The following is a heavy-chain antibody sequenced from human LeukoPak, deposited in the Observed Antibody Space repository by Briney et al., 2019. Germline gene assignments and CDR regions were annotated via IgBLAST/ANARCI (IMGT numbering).Heavy chain of an antibody. CDR2: IYYSGST. CDR1: GGSISSYY. Sequence: SETLSLTCTVSGGSISSYYWSWIRQPPGKGLEWIGYIYYSGSTNYNPSLKSRVTISVDTSKNQFSLKLRSVTAADTAVYYCARDADIVVVPAAIELETNYYYYYGMDVWGQGTTVTVSS. J-gene: IGHJ6*02. D-gene: IGHD2-2*01. V-gene: IGHV4-59*12. CDR3: ARDADIVVVPAAIELETNYYYYYGMDV.